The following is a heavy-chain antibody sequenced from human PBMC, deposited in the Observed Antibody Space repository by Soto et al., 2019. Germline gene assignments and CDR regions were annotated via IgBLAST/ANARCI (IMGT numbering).Heavy chain of an antibody. V-gene: IGHV4-59*08. CDR3: ARHPDSSSWYNWFDP. CDR2: IYYSGST. Sequence: SETLSLTCTVSGCSISSYYWSWIRQPPGKGLEWIGYIYYSGSTNYNPSLKSRVTISVDTSKNQFSLKLSSVTAADTAVYYCARHPDSSSWYNWFDPWGQGTLVTVSS. J-gene: IGHJ5*02. CDR1: GCSISSYY. D-gene: IGHD6-13*01.